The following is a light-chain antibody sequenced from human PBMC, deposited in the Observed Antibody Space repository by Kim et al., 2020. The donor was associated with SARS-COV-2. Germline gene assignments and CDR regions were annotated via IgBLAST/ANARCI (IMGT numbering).Light chain of an antibody. CDR2: QVS. V-gene: IGLV3-1*01. CDR1: KLWDKY. CDR3: QAWDSSTVV. Sequence: SVSPVQTASITCSGDKLWDKYACWYQQKPGQSPVLVIYQVSKRPSGIPERFSGSNSGNTATLTISGTQAMDEADYYCQAWDSSTVVFGGGTQLTVL. J-gene: IGLJ2*01.